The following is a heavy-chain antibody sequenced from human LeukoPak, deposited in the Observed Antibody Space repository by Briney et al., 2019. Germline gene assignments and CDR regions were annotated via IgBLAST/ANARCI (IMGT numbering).Heavy chain of an antibody. D-gene: IGHD3-22*01. Sequence: SETLSLTCAVSGGSISSSNWWSWVRQPPGKGLEWIGEIYHSGSTNYNPSLKSRVTISVDKSKNQFSLKLSSVTAADTAVYYCAKDLYYDSSGYGNHLGTDYWGQGTLVTVSS. CDR1: GGSISSSNW. J-gene: IGHJ4*02. V-gene: IGHV4-4*02. CDR3: AKDLYYDSSGYGNHLGTDY. CDR2: IYHSGST.